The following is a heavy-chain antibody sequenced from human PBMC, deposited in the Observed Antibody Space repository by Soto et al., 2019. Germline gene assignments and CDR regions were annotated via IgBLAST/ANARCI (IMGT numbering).Heavy chain of an antibody. J-gene: IGHJ4*02. CDR2: IYWDDDK. CDR3: AHRVLRTVFGLVTTTAIYFDF. CDR1: GFSLTTSGVG. Sequence: QITLNESGPTVVRPTETLTLTCRFSGFSLTTSGVGVGWIRQSPGKAPEWLALIYWDDDKRYSASLKSRLTITKDTSKIQVVLTVCDLDATDISTYYCAHRVLRTVFGLVTTTAIYFDFWGQGTPVAVSS. V-gene: IGHV2-5*02. D-gene: IGHD3-3*01.